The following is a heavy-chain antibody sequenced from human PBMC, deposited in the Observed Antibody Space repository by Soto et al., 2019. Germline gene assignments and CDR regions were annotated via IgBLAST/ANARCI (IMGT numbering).Heavy chain of an antibody. J-gene: IGHJ6*02. Sequence: QVQLVQSGAEVKKPGSSVKVSCKASGGTFSSYAISWVRQAPGQGLEWMGGIIPMLGTADYAQRFQGRVTITPXXXTXXAYMELSSLRSEDTAVYYGARHSSSANYYSYGTDVWGQGTTVTVSS. V-gene: IGHV1-69*05. CDR3: ARHSSSANYYSYGTDV. CDR2: IIPMLGTA. CDR1: GGTFSSYA. D-gene: IGHD6-6*01.